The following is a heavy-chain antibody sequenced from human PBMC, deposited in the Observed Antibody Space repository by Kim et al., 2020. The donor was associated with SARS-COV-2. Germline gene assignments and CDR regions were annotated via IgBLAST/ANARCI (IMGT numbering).Heavy chain of an antibody. D-gene: IGHD6-19*01. J-gene: IGHJ6*02. CDR3: ASRSKQWLVRRGMDV. V-gene: IGHV4-4*02. Sequence: PSLKSRVTISVDKSKNQFSLKLSSVTAADTAVYYCASRSKQWLVRRGMDVWGQGTTVTVSS.